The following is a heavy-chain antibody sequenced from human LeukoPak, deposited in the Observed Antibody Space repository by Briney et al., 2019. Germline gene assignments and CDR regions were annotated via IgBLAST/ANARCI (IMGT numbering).Heavy chain of an antibody. V-gene: IGHV3-66*01. CDR2: IYSGGNT. D-gene: IGHD3-9*01. Sequence: GGSLRLSCAASGFTVSSSYMTWVRQAPGKGLEWVSLIYSGGNTYYTDSVKGRFTIPRDNSENTLYLQMNSLRAVDTAVYYCARDYDVLAGYYTDLGYWGQGTLVTVSS. CDR1: GFTVSSSY. J-gene: IGHJ4*02. CDR3: ARDYDVLAGYYTDLGY.